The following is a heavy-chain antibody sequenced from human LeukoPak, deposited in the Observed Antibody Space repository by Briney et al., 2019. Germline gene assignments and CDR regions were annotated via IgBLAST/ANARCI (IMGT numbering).Heavy chain of an antibody. CDR2: INHSGST. Sequence: SETLSLTCAVYGGSFSGYYWSWIRQPPGKGLEWIGEINHSGSTNYNPSLKSRVTTSVDTSKNQFSLKLSSVTAADTAVYYCARGYVYYYMDVWGKGTTVTVSS. CDR1: GGSFSGYY. J-gene: IGHJ6*03. V-gene: IGHV4-34*01. D-gene: IGHD3-16*01. CDR3: ARGYVYYYMDV.